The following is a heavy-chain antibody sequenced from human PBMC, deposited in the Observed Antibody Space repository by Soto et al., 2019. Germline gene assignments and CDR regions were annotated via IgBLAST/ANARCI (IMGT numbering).Heavy chain of an antibody. D-gene: IGHD3-10*01. V-gene: IGHV3-7*01. CDR1: GFTFTCFW. CDR2: IKQDGDEK. J-gene: IGHJ4*02. Sequence: GGSLRLSCAASGFTFTCFWMTWVRQASGRGLEWVANIKQDGDEKYYVDSVKGRFTISRDNAKNSLYLQMNSLRAEDTAVYYCARAIWFGEFVDYWGQGALVTVSS. CDR3: ARAIWFGEFVDY.